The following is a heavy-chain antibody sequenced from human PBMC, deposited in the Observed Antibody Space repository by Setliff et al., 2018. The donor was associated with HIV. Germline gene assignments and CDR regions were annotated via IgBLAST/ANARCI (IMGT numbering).Heavy chain of an antibody. V-gene: IGHV1-2*02. CDR1: GYTFTGYY. CDR3: ARSGYSSSWYLDYYYYYGMDV. J-gene: IGHJ6*02. Sequence: GASVNVSCKASGYTFTGYYMHWVRQAPGQGLEWMGWINPNSGGTNYAQKFQGRVTMTRDTSISTAYMELGRLRSDDTAVYYCARSGYSSSWYLDYYYYYGMDVWGQGTTVTV. CDR2: INPNSGGT. D-gene: IGHD6-13*01.